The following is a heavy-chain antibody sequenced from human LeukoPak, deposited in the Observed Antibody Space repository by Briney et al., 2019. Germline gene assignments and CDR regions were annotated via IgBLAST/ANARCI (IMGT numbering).Heavy chain of an antibody. CDR2: ISSGGTYI. V-gene: IGHV3-21*01. J-gene: IGHJ4*02. CDR1: GFTFSSYS. Sequence: GGSLRLSCAGSGFTFSSYSMNWVRQAPGKGLEWVSSISSGGTYIYYADSVKGRFTISRDNTKNSLYLQMNSLRAEDTAVYYCARDRSGYSGYECQAYWGQGTLVTVSS. D-gene: IGHD5-12*01. CDR3: ARDRSGYSGYECQAY.